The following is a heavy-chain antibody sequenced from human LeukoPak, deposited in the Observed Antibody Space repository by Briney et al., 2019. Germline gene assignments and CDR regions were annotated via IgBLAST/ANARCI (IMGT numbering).Heavy chain of an antibody. Sequence: GGSLRLSCAASGFTFSSYGMHWVRQAPGKGLEWVAVISYDGSNKYYADSVKGRFTISRDNSKNTLYLQMNSLRAEDTAVYYCAKDKSGWEPFSGNYWGQGTLVTVSS. D-gene: IGHD6-19*01. CDR3: AKDKSGWEPFSGNY. J-gene: IGHJ4*02. CDR2: ISYDGSNK. V-gene: IGHV3-30*18. CDR1: GFTFSSYG.